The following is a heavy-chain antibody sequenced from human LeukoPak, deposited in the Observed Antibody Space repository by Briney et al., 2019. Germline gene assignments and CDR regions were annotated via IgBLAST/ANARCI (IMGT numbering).Heavy chain of an antibody. CDR2: INPSGGST. CDR1: GYTFTSYY. V-gene: IGHV1-46*03. D-gene: IGHD1-26*01. Sequence: ASVKVSCKASGYTFTSYYMRWVRQAPGQGLEWMGIINPSGGSTSYAQKFQGRITMTRDTSTSTVYMELSSLRSEATAVYYCATAPPSIVGATRALGYWGQGTLVTVSS. CDR3: ATAPPSIVGATRALGY. J-gene: IGHJ4*02.